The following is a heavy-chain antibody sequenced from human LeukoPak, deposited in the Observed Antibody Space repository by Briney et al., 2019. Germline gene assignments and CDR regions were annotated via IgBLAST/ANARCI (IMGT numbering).Heavy chain of an antibody. CDR1: GFTFSSYA. CDR3: ANARGTSSSYFDL. D-gene: IGHD6-6*01. V-gene: IGHV3-23*01. CDR2: ISSGGGST. J-gene: IGHJ2*01. Sequence: PGGSLRLSCAASGFTFSSYAMGWVRQPPGKGLEWVSGISSGGGSTYYTDSMKGRFTISRDNSKSTLYLQMNSLTAEDTALYYCANARGTSSSYFDLWGRGTLVTVSS.